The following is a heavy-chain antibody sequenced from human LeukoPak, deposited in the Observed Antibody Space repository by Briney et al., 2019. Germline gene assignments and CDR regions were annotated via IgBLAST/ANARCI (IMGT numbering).Heavy chain of an antibody. CDR2: INPSGGST. CDR3: ARAVTTVTTYFDY. V-gene: IGHV1-46*01. Sequence: ASVKVSCKASGYTFTGYYMHWVRQAPGQGLEWMGIINPSGGSTSYAQKFQGRVTMTRDMSTSTVYMELSSLRSEDTAVYYCARAVTTVTTYFDYWGQGTLVTVSS. D-gene: IGHD4-17*01. J-gene: IGHJ4*02. CDR1: GYTFTGYY.